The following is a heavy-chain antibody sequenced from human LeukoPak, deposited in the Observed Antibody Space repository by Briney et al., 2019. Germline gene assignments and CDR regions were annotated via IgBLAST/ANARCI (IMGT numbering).Heavy chain of an antibody. Sequence: GGSLRLSCAASGFTFSSDGMSWVRRAPGKGLEWVSGISCSGGSTYYADSVKGRFTISIDNSKNTLYLQMNSLRAEDTAVYYCAKDPRLMARLITYGGGRPYYFDYWGQGTLVTVSS. CDR3: AKDPRLMARLITYGGGRPYYFDY. D-gene: IGHD3-16*01. J-gene: IGHJ4*02. CDR2: ISCSGGST. CDR1: GFTFSSDG. V-gene: IGHV3-23*01.